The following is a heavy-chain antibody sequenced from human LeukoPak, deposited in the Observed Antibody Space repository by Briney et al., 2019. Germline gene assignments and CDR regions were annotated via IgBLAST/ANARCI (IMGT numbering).Heavy chain of an antibody. CDR3: AREKTTTIDP. V-gene: IGHV4-4*07. CDR1: GDSISSYY. Sequence: SETLSLTCTVSGDSISSYYWSWIRQPAGRGLEWIGRIYTSGSTNYNPSLKSRVTMSVDTSKNQFSLKLSSVTATDTAVYYCAREKTTTIDPWGQGTLVTVSS. J-gene: IGHJ5*02. CDR2: IYTSGST. D-gene: IGHD4-17*01.